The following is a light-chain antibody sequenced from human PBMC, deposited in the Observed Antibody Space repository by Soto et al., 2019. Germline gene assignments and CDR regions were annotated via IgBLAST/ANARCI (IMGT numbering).Light chain of an antibody. J-gene: IGKJ2*01. CDR3: QQYGSSIYT. Sequence: EIVLTQSPGTLSLSPGERAALSCRASQRVSSSYLAWYQQKPGQAPRLLIYGASTRATGIPDRFSGSGSGTDFTLTISRPEPEDFAVYYCQQYGSSIYTFGQGTKLEIK. CDR1: QRVSSSY. CDR2: GAS. V-gene: IGKV3-20*01.